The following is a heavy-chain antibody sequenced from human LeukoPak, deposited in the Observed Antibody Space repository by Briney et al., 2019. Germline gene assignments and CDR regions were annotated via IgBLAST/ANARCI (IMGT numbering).Heavy chain of an antibody. J-gene: IGHJ4*02. V-gene: IGHV3-43*01. CDR2: ISWDGGST. CDR3: AKDSSRSGSLDY. CDR1: GFTFDDYT. Sequence: GGSLRLSCAASGFTFDDYTMHWVRQAPGKGLEWVSLISWDGGSTYYADSVKGRFTISRDNSKNSLYLQMNSLRTEDTALYYCAKDSSRSGSLDYWGQGTLVTVSS. D-gene: IGHD3-10*01.